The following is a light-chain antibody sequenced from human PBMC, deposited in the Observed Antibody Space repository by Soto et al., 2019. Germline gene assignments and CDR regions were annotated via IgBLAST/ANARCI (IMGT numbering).Light chain of an antibody. Sequence: IGFTQTTSTLSLSPGERATLSRRASQSVSNNYLAWYQQKPGQAPRLLIYGASTRATGIPDRFSGSGSGTDFTLTISRLEPEDSAVYYCQQYGSSPTWTFGQGTKVDIK. J-gene: IGKJ1*01. CDR1: QSVSNNY. V-gene: IGKV3-20*01. CDR3: QQYGSSPTWT. CDR2: GAS.